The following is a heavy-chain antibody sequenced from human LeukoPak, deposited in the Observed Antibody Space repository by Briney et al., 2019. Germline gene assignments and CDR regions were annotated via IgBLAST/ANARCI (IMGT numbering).Heavy chain of an antibody. CDR3: ARGDRDFDS. CDR1: GDSVSTNSAA. J-gene: IGHJ5*01. D-gene: IGHD2-21*02. CDR2: TYYRSKWYH. V-gene: IGHV6-1*01. Sequence: SQTLSLTCAISGDSVSTNSAAWNWIRQSPSRGLEWLGGTYYRSKWYHDYAPSVQSRITINPDTSKNQFSLHLNSVTPEDTAVYYCARGDRDFDSWGQGTLVTVSS.